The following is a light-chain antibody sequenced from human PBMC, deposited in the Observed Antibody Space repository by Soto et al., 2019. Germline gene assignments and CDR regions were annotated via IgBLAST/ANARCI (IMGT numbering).Light chain of an antibody. Sequence: QSALTQPASVSGSPGQSITVSCSGSSTDIDNLNSVSWYQHYPGTVPKLLIYEVSDRPSGVSDRFSGSKSGNTASLTISGLQFEDEADYYCSSYTSRNTWVFGGGTKVTVL. J-gene: IGLJ3*02. CDR2: EVS. CDR3: SSYTSRNTWV. V-gene: IGLV2-14*01. CDR1: STDIDNLNS.